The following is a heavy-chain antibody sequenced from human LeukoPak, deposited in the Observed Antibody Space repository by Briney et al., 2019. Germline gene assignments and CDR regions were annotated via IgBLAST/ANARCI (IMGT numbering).Heavy chain of an antibody. CDR1: GYTFTGYY. CDR3: ARGGRVGALLIIDY. D-gene: IGHD1-26*01. Sequence: ASVKVSCKASGYTFTGYYMHWVRQAPGQGLEWMGWINPNSGGTNYAQKFQGRVTMTRDTSTSTVYMELSSLRSEDTAVYYCARGGRVGALLIIDYWGQGTLVTVSS. CDR2: INPNSGGT. V-gene: IGHV1-2*02. J-gene: IGHJ4*02.